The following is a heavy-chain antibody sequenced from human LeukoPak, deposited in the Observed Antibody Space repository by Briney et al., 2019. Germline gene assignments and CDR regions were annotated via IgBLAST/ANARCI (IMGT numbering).Heavy chain of an antibody. CDR3: ARTTSLTASGYDY. V-gene: IGHV1-8*03. D-gene: IGHD4-17*01. J-gene: IGHJ4*02. Sequence: ASVKVSCKTSGYTFTTYHINWVRLATGQGLEWVGWMNPYSGDRGYAQKFQGRLSITSDTSISTAYMELSSLRSDDTAVYFCARTTSLTASGYDYWGQGTLVTVSS. CDR1: GYTFTTYH. CDR2: MNPYSGDR.